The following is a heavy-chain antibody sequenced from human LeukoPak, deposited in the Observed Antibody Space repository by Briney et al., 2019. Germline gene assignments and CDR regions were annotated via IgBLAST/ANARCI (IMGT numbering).Heavy chain of an antibody. CDR2: ISGIVSST. CDR3: TKDHYYDSSGNFDY. CDR1: GFTFSSYA. Sequence: GGSPRLSCVASGFTFSSYAMSWVRQAPGKGLEWASTISGIVSSTYYADSVKGRFTISRDNSKNTLYLQMNSLRAEDTAVYYCTKDHYYDSSGNFDYWGQGILVTVSS. J-gene: IGHJ4*02. V-gene: IGHV3-23*01. D-gene: IGHD3-22*01.